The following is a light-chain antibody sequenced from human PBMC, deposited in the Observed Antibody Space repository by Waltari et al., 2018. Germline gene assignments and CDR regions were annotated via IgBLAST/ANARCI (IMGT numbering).Light chain of an antibody. Sequence: IVLAPSPLTQSLSPGVSAAHPCRASQSVGRSLDWYKQRPCQAPRRLPYVASNRATGITVSFSGSGSGTDFSLNISTLEPEDFAVYYCRKKDRLPATFGQGTKVEIK. CDR3: RKKDRLPAT. V-gene: IGKV3-20*01. J-gene: IGKJ1*01. CDR1: QSVGRS. CDR2: VAS.